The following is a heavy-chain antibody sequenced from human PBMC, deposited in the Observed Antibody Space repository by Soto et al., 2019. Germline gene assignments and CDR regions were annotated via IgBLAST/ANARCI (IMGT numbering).Heavy chain of an antibody. Sequence: PGGSLRLSCAASGFTFSSYVMTWVRQAPGKGLEWVSGISGTGGSTYYADSVKGRFTISRDNSKNTLYLQMNSLRAEDTAVYYCAKDQYNWNYVYGMDVWGQGTTVTVSS. J-gene: IGHJ6*02. D-gene: IGHD1-20*01. V-gene: IGHV3-23*01. CDR1: GFTFSSYV. CDR3: AKDQYNWNYVYGMDV. CDR2: ISGTGGST.